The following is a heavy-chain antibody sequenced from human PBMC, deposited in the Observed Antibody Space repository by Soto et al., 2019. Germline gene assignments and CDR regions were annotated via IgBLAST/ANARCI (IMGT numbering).Heavy chain of an antibody. CDR1: GFTLRSYV. D-gene: IGHD3-3*01. CDR3: AKVGRFDFWSEAWFDR. Sequence: GGSLRLSCAASGFTLRSYVMTWVRQAPGKGLEWVSAISGSGANTHYADSVKGRFTISRDNSKNTIYLQMNSLRVEDTAVYYCAKVGRFDFWSEAWFDRWGQGTLVTVSS. J-gene: IGHJ5*02. V-gene: IGHV3-23*01. CDR2: ISGSGANT.